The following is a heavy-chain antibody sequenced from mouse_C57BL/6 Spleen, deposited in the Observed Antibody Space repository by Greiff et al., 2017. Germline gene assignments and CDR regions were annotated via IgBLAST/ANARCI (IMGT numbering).Heavy chain of an antibody. CDR1: GYSFTSYY. CDR2: IYPGSGNT. D-gene: IGHD3-2*02. V-gene: IGHV1-66*01. CDR3: ARVSSGYNYYSMDY. Sequence: QVQLQQSGPELVKPGASVKISCKASGYSFTSYYIHWVKQRPGQGLEWIGWIYPGSGNTKYNEKFKGKATLTADTSSSTAYMQLSSLTSEDSAVYYCARVSSGYNYYSMDYWGQGTSVTVSS. J-gene: IGHJ4*01.